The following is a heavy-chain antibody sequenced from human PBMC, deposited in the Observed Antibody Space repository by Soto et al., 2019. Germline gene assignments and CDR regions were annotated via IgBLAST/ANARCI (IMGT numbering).Heavy chain of an antibody. Sequence: QITLNESGPTPVNPRQTLTLTCTFSGSSLTTSGVGVGWIRQSPGKAPEWLALIYWDDDKRYSPSLKSRLTITKDTSKNQVVLTMADLDPADTATYYCAHRVLRTVFGLVTTTAIYFDFWGQGTPVAVSS. V-gene: IGHV2-5*02. CDR3: AHRVLRTVFGLVTTTAIYFDF. CDR2: IYWDDDK. D-gene: IGHD3-3*01. J-gene: IGHJ4*02. CDR1: GSSLTTSGVG.